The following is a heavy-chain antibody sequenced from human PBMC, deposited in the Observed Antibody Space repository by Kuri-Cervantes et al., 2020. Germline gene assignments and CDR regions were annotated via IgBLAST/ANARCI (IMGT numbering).Heavy chain of an antibody. CDR2: ISYDGSNK. CDR3: AKDPNNNRGWGYYYDSSGYSCPAAFDT. D-gene: IGHD3-22*01. J-gene: IGHJ3*02. Sequence: GESLKISCAASGFTFSSYAMHWVRQAPGKGLEWVAVISYDGSNKYYADSVKGRFTISRDNSKNTLYLQMNSLRAEDTAVYYCAKDPNNNRGWGYYYDSSGYSCPAAFDTWGQGTMVTVSS. V-gene: IGHV3-30-3*01. CDR1: GFTFSSYA.